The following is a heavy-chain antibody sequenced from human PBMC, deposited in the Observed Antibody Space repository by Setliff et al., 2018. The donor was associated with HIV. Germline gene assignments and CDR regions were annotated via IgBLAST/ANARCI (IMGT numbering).Heavy chain of an antibody. Sequence: GESLKISCKGSGYSFTSYWISWVRQMPGKGLEWMGRIDPSDSYTNYSPSFQGHVTISADKSISTAYLQWSNLKASDTAMYYCVRPRLLDYDSSGYYLDAFDIWGQGTMVTVSS. D-gene: IGHD3-22*01. V-gene: IGHV5-10-1*01. J-gene: IGHJ3*02. CDR3: VRPRLLDYDSSGYYLDAFDI. CDR2: IDPSDSYT. CDR1: GYSFTSYW.